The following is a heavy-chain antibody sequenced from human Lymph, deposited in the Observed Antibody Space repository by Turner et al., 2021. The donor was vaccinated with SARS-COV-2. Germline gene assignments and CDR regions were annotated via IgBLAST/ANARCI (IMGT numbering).Heavy chain of an antibody. Sequence: EVQLVESGGGLVEPGGSLRLSCAASGFTFSYYWMSWVRQAPGKVLEWVANIKQDGSEKYYVDSVKGRFTISRDNAKNSLFLQMNSLRAEETAVYYCARMGSSSWYFDYWGQGTLVTVSS. V-gene: IGHV3-7*01. D-gene: IGHD1-26*01. CDR1: GFTFSYYW. CDR3: ARMGSSSWYFDY. J-gene: IGHJ4*02. CDR2: IKQDGSEK.